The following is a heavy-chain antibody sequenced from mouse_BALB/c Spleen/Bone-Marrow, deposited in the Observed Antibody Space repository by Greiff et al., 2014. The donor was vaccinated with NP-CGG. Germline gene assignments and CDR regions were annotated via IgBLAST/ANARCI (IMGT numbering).Heavy chain of an antibody. Sequence: VKLVESGAELVKPGAPVKLSCKASGYTFTSYWMNWVKQRPGRGLEWIGRIYPSDSETHYNQKFKDKATLTVDKSSSTAYIQLSSLTSEDSAVYYCARALGDGYYYAMDYWGQGASVTVSS. J-gene: IGHJ4*01. D-gene: IGHD2-3*01. V-gene: IGHV1-69*02. CDR3: ARALGDGYYYAMDY. CDR1: GYTFTSYW. CDR2: IYPSDSET.